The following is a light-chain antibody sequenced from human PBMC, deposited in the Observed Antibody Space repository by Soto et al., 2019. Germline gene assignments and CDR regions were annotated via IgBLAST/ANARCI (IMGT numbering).Light chain of an antibody. V-gene: IGKV1-39*01. Sequence: DIQMTQSPSSLSASIGDRVTLTCRASQRIGTNLNWYQQRPGKAPKLQIYAVSSLQSGVSSRFSGSGSGTDFTLSINSLQREDFATYYCQQTYSAPPLFGQGTKVDIK. J-gene: IGKJ1*01. CDR2: AVS. CDR1: QRIGTN. CDR3: QQTYSAPPL.